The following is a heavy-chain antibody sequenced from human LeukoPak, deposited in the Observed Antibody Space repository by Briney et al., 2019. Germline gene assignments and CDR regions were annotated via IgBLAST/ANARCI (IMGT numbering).Heavy chain of an antibody. D-gene: IGHD6-19*01. CDR3: ARGAVAGHDAFDI. CDR2: VSGDGRGT. Sequence: GGSLRLSCAASGFTFSGYPMSWVRQAPGKGLEWVSAVSGDGRGTHYVDSVKGRFTISRDNSKNTLYLQMNSLRAEDTAVYYCARGAVAGHDAFDIWGQGTMVTVSS. V-gene: IGHV3-23*01. J-gene: IGHJ3*02. CDR1: GFTFSGYP.